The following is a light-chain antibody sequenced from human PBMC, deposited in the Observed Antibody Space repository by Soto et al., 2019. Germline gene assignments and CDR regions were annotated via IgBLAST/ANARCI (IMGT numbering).Light chain of an antibody. CDR2: KAS. V-gene: IGKV1-5*03. CDR1: QSISSW. CDR3: QQYNSYPLT. J-gene: IGKJ3*01. Sequence: DIQMTQSPSTLSASVGDRVTITCRASQSISSWLAWYQQKPGKAPKLLIYKASSLESGVPSRFSGSGSGTEFTLTTSSLHPDDFATYYCQQYNSYPLTFGPGTKVDIK.